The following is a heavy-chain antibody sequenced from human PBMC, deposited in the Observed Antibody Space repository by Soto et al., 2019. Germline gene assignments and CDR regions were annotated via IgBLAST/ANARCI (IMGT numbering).Heavy chain of an antibody. V-gene: IGHV3-23*01. CDR3: AKRLRTYGYDY. D-gene: IGHD5-18*01. CDR2: ISGSGAST. CDR1: GFTFGIYI. Sequence: GGSLRLSCAASGFTFGIYIMSWVRQAPGKGLEWVSAISGSGASTYYADSVKGRFSISRDNSQNTLYLQMNSLRAEDTAIYYCAKRLRTYGYDYWGQGALVTVSS. J-gene: IGHJ4*02.